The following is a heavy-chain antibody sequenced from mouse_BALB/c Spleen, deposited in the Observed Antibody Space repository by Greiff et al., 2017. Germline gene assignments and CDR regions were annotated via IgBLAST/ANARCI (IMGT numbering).Heavy chain of an antibody. J-gene: IGHJ2*01. CDR1: GYTFTSYW. V-gene: IGHV1S132*01. Sequence: QVHVKQSGAELVKPGASVKLSCKTSGYTFTSYWIQWVKQRPGQGLGWIGEIFPGTGTTYYNEKFKGKATLTIDTSSSTAYMQLSSLTSEDSAVYFCARSGGNYFDYWGQGTTLTVSS. CDR2: IFPGTGTT. CDR3: ARSGGNYFDY. D-gene: IGHD3-2*02.